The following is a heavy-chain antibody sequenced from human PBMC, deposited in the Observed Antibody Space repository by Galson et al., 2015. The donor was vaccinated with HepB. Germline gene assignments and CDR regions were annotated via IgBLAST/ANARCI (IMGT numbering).Heavy chain of an antibody. V-gene: IGHV3-74*01. J-gene: IGHJ4*02. D-gene: IGHD6-13*01. Sequence: SLRLSCAASGFTFSSYWMHWVRQAPGKGLVWVSRINSDGSSTSYADSVKGRFTISRDNAKNTLYLQMNSLRAEDTAVYYCAGYSSSWYPFDYWGQGTLVTVSS. CDR3: AGYSSSWYPFDY. CDR2: INSDGSST. CDR1: GFTFSSYW.